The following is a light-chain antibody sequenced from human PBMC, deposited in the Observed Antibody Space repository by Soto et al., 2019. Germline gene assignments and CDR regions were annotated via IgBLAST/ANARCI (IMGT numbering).Light chain of an antibody. J-gene: IGKJ5*01. V-gene: IGKV1-5*01. CDR2: DAS. Sequence: DIQMTQSPSTLSASVGDRVTITCLASQSIGTWLAWYQHRPGKAPSLLIYDASTLRSGVPSRFSGSGSGTEFTLTISSLQADDFATYYCQQSDTYPLTFGQGTRLEI. CDR3: QQSDTYPLT. CDR1: QSIGTW.